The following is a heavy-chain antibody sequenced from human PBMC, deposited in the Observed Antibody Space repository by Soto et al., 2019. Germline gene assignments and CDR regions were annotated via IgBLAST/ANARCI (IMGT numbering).Heavy chain of an antibody. CDR3: AREIRDGYKFHFDF. CDR1: GFTSNDYY. CDR2: ISSSGSYT. V-gene: IGHV3-11*06. Sequence: GGSLRLSCAASGFTSNDYYMSWIRQAPGKGLEWISYISSSGSYTRYADSVKGRLTISRDKAKNSVYLQMNSLRAEDTAIYYCAREIRDGYKFHFDFWGQGTLVTVSS. D-gene: IGHD5-12*01. J-gene: IGHJ4*02.